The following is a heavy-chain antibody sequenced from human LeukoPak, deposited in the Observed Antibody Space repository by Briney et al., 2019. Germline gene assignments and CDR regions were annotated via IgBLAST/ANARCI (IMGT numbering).Heavy chain of an antibody. Sequence: SETLSLTCAVYGGSFSGYYWSWIRQPPGKGLEWIGEINHSGSTNYNPSLKSRVTISVDTSKNQFSLKLSSVTAADTAVYYCAREAGYYDYVWGSYRSPYFDYWGQGTLVTVSS. D-gene: IGHD3-16*02. CDR3: AREAGYYDYVWGSYRSPYFDY. CDR1: GGSFSGYY. J-gene: IGHJ4*02. V-gene: IGHV4-34*01. CDR2: INHSGST.